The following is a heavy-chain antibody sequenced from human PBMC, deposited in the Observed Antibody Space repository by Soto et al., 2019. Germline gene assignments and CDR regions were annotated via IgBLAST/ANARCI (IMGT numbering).Heavy chain of an antibody. J-gene: IGHJ3*02. CDR2: IYPGDSDT. V-gene: IGHV5-51*01. D-gene: IGHD4-17*01. CDR3: ARRGPSSDYGDYWSAFDI. CDR1: GYSFTSYW. Sequence: GESLKISCKGSGYSFTSYWIGWVRQMPGKGLEWMGIIYPGDSDTRYSPSFQGQVTISADKSISTAYLQWSSLKASDTAMYYCARRGPSSDYGDYWSAFDIWGQGTMVTVSS.